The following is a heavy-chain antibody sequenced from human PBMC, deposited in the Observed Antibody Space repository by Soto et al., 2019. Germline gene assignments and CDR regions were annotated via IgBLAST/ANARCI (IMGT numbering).Heavy chain of an antibody. CDR3: ARELHGGSYGMDV. CDR2: ITTAGGT. CDR1: GFTFSNYD. Sequence: GGSLRLSCAASGFTFSNYDMHWVRQVTGKGLEWVSGITTAGGTYYPGSVKGRFTISREKAKNSLYLQMNSLSAGDTAVYYCARELHGGSYGMDVWGQGTPVTVS. J-gene: IGHJ6*02. V-gene: IGHV3-13*01.